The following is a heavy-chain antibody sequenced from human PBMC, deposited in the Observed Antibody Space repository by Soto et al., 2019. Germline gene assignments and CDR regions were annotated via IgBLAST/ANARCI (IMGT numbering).Heavy chain of an antibody. CDR3: AKQGGSGWSNFDY. V-gene: IGHV5-51*01. J-gene: IGHJ4*02. CDR2: ISPGDSDT. Sequence: GESLKISCKGSGYISTDYWIGWVRQMPGKGLEWMGIISPGDSDTRYSPSFQDQVTISADKSISTAYLQWSNLKASDTAMYYCAKQGGSGWSNFDYWGQGTLVTVSS. CDR1: GYISTDYW. D-gene: IGHD6-19*01.